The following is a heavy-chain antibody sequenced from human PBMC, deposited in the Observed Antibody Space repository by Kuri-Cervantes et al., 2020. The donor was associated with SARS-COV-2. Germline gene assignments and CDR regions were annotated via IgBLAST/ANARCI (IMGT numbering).Heavy chain of an antibody. J-gene: IGHJ6*02. D-gene: IGHD4-17*01. Sequence: SETLSLTCAVYGGSFSGYYWSWIRQPPGKGLEWIGEINHSGSTNYNPSLKSRVTISVDTSKNQFSLKLSSVTAADTAVYYCARLYGDSKDYYYYGMDVWGQGTTVTVSS. CDR1: GGSFSGYY. CDR3: ARLYGDSKDYYYYGMDV. V-gene: IGHV4-34*01. CDR2: INHSGST.